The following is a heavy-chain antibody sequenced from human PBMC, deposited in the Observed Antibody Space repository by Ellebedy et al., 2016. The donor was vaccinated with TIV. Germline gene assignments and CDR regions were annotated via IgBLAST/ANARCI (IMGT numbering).Heavy chain of an antibody. Sequence: GESLKISCAASGLTLSSLFMGWVRQAPGKGLELVSVIIACGGTTYYADSVKGRFTISRDNSKNTLYLQMNSLRDEDTAVYYCAKDKRGPEAGTWYFGLWGRGARVTVSS. V-gene: IGHV3-23*01. J-gene: IGHJ2*01. CDR3: AKDKRGPEAGTWYFGL. CDR1: GLTLSSLF. D-gene: IGHD6-13*01. CDR2: IIACGGTT.